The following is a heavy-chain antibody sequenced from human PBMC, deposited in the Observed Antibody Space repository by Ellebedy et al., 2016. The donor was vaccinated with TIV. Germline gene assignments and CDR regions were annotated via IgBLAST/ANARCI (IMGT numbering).Heavy chain of an antibody. CDR3: ARDSSPRNWYFDL. J-gene: IGHJ2*01. Sequence: MPSETLSLTCTVSGGSISSYYWSWIRQPPGKGLEWIGYIYYSGSTNYNPSLKSRVTISVDTSKNQFSLKLSSVTAADTAVYYCARDSSPRNWYFDLWGRGTLVTVSS. CDR1: GGSISSYY. V-gene: IGHV4-59*01. CDR2: IYYSGST.